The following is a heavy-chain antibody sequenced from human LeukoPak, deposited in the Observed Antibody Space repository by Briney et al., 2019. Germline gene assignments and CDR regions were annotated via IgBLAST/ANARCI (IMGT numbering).Heavy chain of an antibody. CDR3: ARFGSSGLDV. CDR1: GFTFSSYN. CDR2: ISSTGNTK. J-gene: IGHJ6*02. Sequence: PGGSLRLSCAASGFTFSSYNMNWVRQAPGKGLGWVSHISSTGNTKYYAESVKGRFTISRDNAKNSLYLQMNSLRDEDTAVYYCARFGSSGLDVWGQGTTVTVSS. V-gene: IGHV3-48*02. D-gene: IGHD5-12*01.